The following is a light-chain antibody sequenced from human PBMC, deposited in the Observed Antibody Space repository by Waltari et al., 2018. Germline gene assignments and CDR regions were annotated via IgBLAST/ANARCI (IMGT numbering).Light chain of an antibody. CDR3: ASFAGSNTL. V-gene: IGLV2-8*01. J-gene: IGLJ2*01. CDR2: EVS. CDR1: RTDVGVYNY. Sequence: QSALTQPPSASGSPGQSVTMSCTGTRTDVGVYNYVSWYQQHPGKAPKRLIDEVSERPPGFPVRFSGSKSGTTASLAVSGLQPEDEADYYCASFAGSNTLFGGGTKLTVL.